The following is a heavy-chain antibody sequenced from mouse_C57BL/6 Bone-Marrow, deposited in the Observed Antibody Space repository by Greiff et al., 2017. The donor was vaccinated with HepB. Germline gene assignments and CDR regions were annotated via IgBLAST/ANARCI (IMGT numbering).Heavy chain of an antibody. CDR3: ARAPYYYGSSSSYWYFDV. D-gene: IGHD1-1*01. J-gene: IGHJ1*03. CDR2: IYIGNGYT. Sequence: VQLQQSGAELVRPGSSVKMSCKTSGYTFTSYGINWVKQRPGQGLEWIGYIYIGNGYTEYNEKFKGKATLTSDTSSSTAYMQLSSLTSEDSAIYFCARAPYYYGSSSSYWYFDVWGTGTTVTVSS. CDR1: GYTFTSYG. V-gene: IGHV1-58*01.